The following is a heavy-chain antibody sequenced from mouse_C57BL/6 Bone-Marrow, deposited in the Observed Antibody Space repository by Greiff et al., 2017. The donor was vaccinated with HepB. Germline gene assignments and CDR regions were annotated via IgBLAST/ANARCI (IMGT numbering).Heavy chain of an antibody. D-gene: IGHD1-1*01. CDR1: GYTFTSYG. CDR2: IYPRSGNT. CDR3: ARGGYYGNRFAY. V-gene: IGHV1-81*01. J-gene: IGHJ3*01. Sequence: QVQLQQSGAELARPGASVKLSCKASGYTFTSYGISWVKQRTGQGLEWIGEIYPRSGNTYYNEKFKGKATLTADKSSSTAYMELRSLTSEDSAVYFCARGGYYGNRFAYWGQGTLVTVSA.